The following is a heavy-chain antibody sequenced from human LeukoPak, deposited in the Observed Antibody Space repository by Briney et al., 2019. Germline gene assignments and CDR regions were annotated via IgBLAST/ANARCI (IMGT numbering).Heavy chain of an antibody. V-gene: IGHV3-33*01. Sequence: PGGSLRLSCAASGFTFSSYGMHWVRQAPGKGLEWVAVIWYDGSNKYYADSVKGRFTISRDNSKNTLYLQMNSLRAEDTAVYYCARPRTDLSLWDWFDPWGQGTLVTVSS. J-gene: IGHJ5*02. CDR3: ARPRTDLSLWDWFDP. D-gene: IGHD3-10*01. CDR2: IWYDGSNK. CDR1: GFTFSSYG.